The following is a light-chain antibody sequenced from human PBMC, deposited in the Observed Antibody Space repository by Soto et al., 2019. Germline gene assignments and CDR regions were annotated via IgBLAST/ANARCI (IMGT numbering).Light chain of an antibody. CDR3: TSYAGSNNFFYV. J-gene: IGLJ1*01. CDR1: SSDVGGYNY. V-gene: IGLV2-8*01. CDR2: EVS. Sequence: SALTQPPSASGSPGQSVTISCTGTSSDVGGYNYVSWYQQHPGKAPKLMIYEVSKRPSGVPDRFSGSKSGNTASLTVSGLQAEDEADYYCTSYAGSNNFFYVFGTGTNVTVL.